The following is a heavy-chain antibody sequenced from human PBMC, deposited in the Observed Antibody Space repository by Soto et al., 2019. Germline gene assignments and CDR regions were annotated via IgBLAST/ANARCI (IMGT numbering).Heavy chain of an antibody. D-gene: IGHD3-9*01. CDR1: GFIFSSYG. J-gene: IGHJ3*02. Sequence: QVQLVESGGGVVQPGRSLRLSCAASGFIFSSYGMYWVRQAPGKGLEWVAVISYDGSNKYYADSVKGRCTISRDNSKNTLYLQMNSLRAEDTAVYYCAKTINGNDFDIWGQGTMVTVSS. CDR2: ISYDGSNK. V-gene: IGHV3-30*18. CDR3: AKTINGNDFDI.